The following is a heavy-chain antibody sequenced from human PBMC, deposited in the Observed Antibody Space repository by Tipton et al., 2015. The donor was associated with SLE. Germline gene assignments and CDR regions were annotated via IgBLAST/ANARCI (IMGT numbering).Heavy chain of an antibody. CDR1: GGSISSYY. CDR2: IYYSGST. V-gene: IGHV4-59*12. D-gene: IGHD2-15*01. J-gene: IGHJ4*02. CDR3: ASYCSGGRCYSDY. Sequence: TLSLTCTVSGGSISSYYWSWIRQPPGKGLEWIGYIYYSGSTNYNPSLKSRVTISVDTSKNQFPLKLSSVTAADTAVYYCASYCSGGRCYSDYWGQGTLVTVSS.